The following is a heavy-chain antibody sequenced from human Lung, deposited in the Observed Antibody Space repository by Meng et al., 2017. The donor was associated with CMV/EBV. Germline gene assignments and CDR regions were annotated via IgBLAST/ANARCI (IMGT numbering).Heavy chain of an antibody. CDR3: AKDGKSGGYFDY. V-gene: IGHV3-30*02. CDR2: IWFDGSSK. D-gene: IGHD1-1*01. CDR1: GLSTYG. Sequence: QVQVGESGGGVVQPGGSLRLSCGASGLSTYGMHWVRQVPGKGLEWVAFIWFDGSSKYYADSVKGRFSISRDNSKSTLYLQMNSLRPEDTGVYYCAKDGKSGGYFDYWGQGTLVTVSS. J-gene: IGHJ4*02.